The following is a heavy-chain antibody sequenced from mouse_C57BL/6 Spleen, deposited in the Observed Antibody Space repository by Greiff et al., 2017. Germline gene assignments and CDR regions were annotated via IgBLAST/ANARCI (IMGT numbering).Heavy chain of an antibody. J-gene: IGHJ3*01. CDR1: FYTFPSSW. D-gene: IGHD1-1*01. V-gene: IGHV1-69*01. Sequence: QVQLPPPLSSLLLPVSSFPLSCTSSFYTFPSSWMHWVKQRPGQGLEWIGEIDPSDSYTNYNQKFKGKSTLTVDKSSSTAYMQLSSLTSEDSAVYYCARSTSAWFAYWGQGTLVTVSA. CDR3: ARSTSAWFAY. CDR2: IDPSDSYT.